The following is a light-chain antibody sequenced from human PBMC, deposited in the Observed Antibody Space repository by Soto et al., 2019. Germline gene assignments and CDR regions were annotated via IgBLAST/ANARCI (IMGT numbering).Light chain of an antibody. CDR3: SLYTSSGPYV. V-gene: IGLV2-18*01. Sequence: QSVLTQPPSVSGSPGQSVTISCAGTSNDVGSFNRVSWYQKTPGTAPKVVIYEVSNRPSGGPDRFSGSRSGSTASLTLSGLQAEDEAHYYCSLYTSSGPYVFGTGTKVTVL. CDR1: SNDVGSFNR. CDR2: EVS. J-gene: IGLJ1*01.